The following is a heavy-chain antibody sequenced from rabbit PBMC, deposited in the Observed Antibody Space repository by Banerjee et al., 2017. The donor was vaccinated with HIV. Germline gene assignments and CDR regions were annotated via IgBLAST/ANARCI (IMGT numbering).Heavy chain of an antibody. V-gene: IGHV1S45*01. D-gene: IGHD4-1*01. Sequence: QEQLEESGGGLVKPGASLTLTCTASGFSFSSGYDMCWVRQAPGKGLEWIACIWTGSTDSTFYGSWAKGRFTISRASSTTVTLQVTSLTAADTATYFCARGDDSSGWGLYFWGPGTLVTVS. CDR3: ARGDDSSGWGLYF. J-gene: IGHJ6*01. CDR2: IWTGSTDST. CDR1: GFSFSSGYD.